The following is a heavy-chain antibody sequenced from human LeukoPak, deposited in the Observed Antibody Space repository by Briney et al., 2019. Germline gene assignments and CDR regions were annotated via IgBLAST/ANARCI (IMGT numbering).Heavy chain of an antibody. CDR2: ISYDGSNK. D-gene: IGHD3-10*01. Sequence: GGSLRLSCAASGFTFSSYSRNWVRQAPGKGLEWVAVISYDGSNKYYADSVKGRFTISRDNSKNTLYLQMNSLRAEDTAVYYCARGLRLDYYGSGSTTWFDPWGQGTLVTVSS. J-gene: IGHJ5*02. CDR1: GFTFSSYS. V-gene: IGHV3-30*03. CDR3: ARGLRLDYYGSGSTTWFDP.